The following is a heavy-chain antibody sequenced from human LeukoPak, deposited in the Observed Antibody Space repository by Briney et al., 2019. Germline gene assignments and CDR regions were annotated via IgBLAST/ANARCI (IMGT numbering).Heavy chain of an antibody. J-gene: IGHJ4*02. CDR2: IYISGSS. V-gene: IGHV4-4*07. CDR1: GDSISSYY. D-gene: IGHD6-13*01. Sequence: PSETPSLTCTVSGDSISSYYWSWIRQPAGKGLEWIGRIYISGSSNYNPSLKSRVTMSVDTSKNQFSLNLSSVTAADTAVYYCAREGGSSRYFDYWGQGTLVTVSS. CDR3: AREGGSSRYFDY.